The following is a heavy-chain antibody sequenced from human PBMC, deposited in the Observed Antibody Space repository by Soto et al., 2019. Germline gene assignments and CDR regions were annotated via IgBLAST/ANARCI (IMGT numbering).Heavy chain of an antibody. Sequence: PGESLKISCKGSGYSFTSYWISWVRQMPGKGLEWMGRIDPSDSYTNYSPSFQGHVTISADKSISTAYLQWSSLKASDTAMYYCATGHIYCSSTSCSNWYYYYGKDVWGQGTTVTVSS. CDR1: GYSFTSYW. D-gene: IGHD2-2*01. CDR3: ATGHIYCSSTSCSNWYYYYGKDV. J-gene: IGHJ6*02. V-gene: IGHV5-10-1*01. CDR2: IDPSDSYT.